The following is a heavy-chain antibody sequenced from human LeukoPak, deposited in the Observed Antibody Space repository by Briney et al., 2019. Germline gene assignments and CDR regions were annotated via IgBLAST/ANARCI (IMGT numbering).Heavy chain of an antibody. V-gene: IGHV4-30-2*01. D-gene: IGHD5-12*01. CDR1: GGSISSGGYS. Sequence: PSQTLSLTCAVSGGSISSGGYSWSWVRQAPGEGLEWVGYIYHSGSTYYNPSLQSRVTISLDRSKNQLSLKLSSMTAADTAVHYCASGNTGYDRDSFDIWGQGTMVTVSS. CDR3: ASGNTGYDRDSFDI. CDR2: IYHSGST. J-gene: IGHJ3*02.